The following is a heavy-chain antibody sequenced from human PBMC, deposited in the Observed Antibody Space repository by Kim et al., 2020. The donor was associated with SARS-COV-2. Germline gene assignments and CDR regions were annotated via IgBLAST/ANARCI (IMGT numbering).Heavy chain of an antibody. CDR1: GFTFSSYG. J-gene: IGHJ4*02. CDR3: ARDLGKGDYVSRGVDY. V-gene: IGHV3-33*01. CDR2: IWYDGSNK. Sequence: GGSLRLSCAASGFTFSSYGMHWVRQAPGKGLEWVAVIWYDGSNKYYADSVKGRFTISRDNSKNTLYLQMNSLRAEDTAVYYCARDLGKGDYVSRGVDYWGQGTLVTVSS. D-gene: IGHD3-16*01.